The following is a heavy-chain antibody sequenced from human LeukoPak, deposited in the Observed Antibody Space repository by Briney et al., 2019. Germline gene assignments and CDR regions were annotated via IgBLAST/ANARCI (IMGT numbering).Heavy chain of an antibody. CDR1: RFSFGSYW. CDR3: ARRIGHDTRRYFDY. Sequence: GGSLRLSCVASRFSFGSYWMSWVRQAPGKGLEWGASINQDGSEKNYADSVKGRFPISRDNAKTSVYLQMNSLRDEDTAVYFCARRIGHDTRRYFDYWGQGSLVTVSS. J-gene: IGHJ4*02. D-gene: IGHD2-15*01. V-gene: IGHV3-7*01. CDR2: INQDGSEK.